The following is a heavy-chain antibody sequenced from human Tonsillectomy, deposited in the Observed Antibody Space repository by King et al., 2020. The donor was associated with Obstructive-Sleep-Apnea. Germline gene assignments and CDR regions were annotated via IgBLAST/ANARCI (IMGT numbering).Heavy chain of an antibody. V-gene: IGHV3-15*01. CDR3: TRAHCGGDWLGANWFDP. J-gene: IGHJ5*02. CDR1: GLTFSDAW. D-gene: IGHD2-21*02. CDR2: IKSKADGGTA. Sequence: VQLVESGGGLVKPGGSLRLACAVSGLTFSDAWLTWVRQAPGKGLEWVGRIKSKADGGTAEYGAPVKGRFTISRDDSKNTRYLQMNSLKSEDTATYDWTRAHCGGDWLGANWFDPWGQGTPVTVSS.